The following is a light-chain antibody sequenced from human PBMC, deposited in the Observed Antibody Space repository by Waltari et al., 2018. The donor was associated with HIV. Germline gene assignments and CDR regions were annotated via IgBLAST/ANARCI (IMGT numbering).Light chain of an antibody. CDR2: SNK. CDR3: AAWDENLNGL. CDR1: SSNIGTNT. V-gene: IGLV1-44*01. Sequence: QSVLTQPPSASGTPGPRVTISCSGSSSNIGTNTVHWYQHLPGSAPKLLIYSNKQRPSGVPDRFSASKSGTSASLAISGLRSEDEAEYYCAAWDENLNGLFGGGTKLTVL. J-gene: IGLJ3*02.